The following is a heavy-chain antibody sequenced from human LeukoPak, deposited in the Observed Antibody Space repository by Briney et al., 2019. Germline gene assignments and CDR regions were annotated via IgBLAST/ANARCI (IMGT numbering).Heavy chain of an antibody. CDR3: ARGTRRTYYYDSSGYWGPFDY. CDR2: IYYSGST. Sequence: SQTLSLTCTVSGGSISSGGYYWSWIRQHPGKGLEWIGYIYYSGSTYYNPSLKSRVTISVDTSKSQFSLKLSSVTAADTAVYYCARGTRRTYYYDSSGYWGPFDYWGQGTLVTVSS. V-gene: IGHV4-31*03. D-gene: IGHD3-22*01. J-gene: IGHJ4*02. CDR1: GGSISSGGYY.